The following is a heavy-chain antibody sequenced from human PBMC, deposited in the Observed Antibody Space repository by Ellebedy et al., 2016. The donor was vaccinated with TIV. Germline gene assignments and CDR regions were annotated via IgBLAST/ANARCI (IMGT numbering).Heavy chain of an antibody. CDR3: ARGYRWLPLDY. Sequence: GGSLRLSCAVSGFSFDDYTVHWVRQAPGQGLEWVSLISWGGGTTHYADSVRGRFTISRDDSENSPHLQLNSLRTDDTALYYCARGYRWLPLDYWGQGTLVTVSS. CDR1: GFSFDDYT. CDR2: ISWGGGTT. J-gene: IGHJ4*02. V-gene: IGHV3-43*01. D-gene: IGHD6-19*01.